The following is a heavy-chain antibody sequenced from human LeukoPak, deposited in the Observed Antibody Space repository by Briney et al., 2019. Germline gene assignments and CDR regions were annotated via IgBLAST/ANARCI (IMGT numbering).Heavy chain of an antibody. CDR2: IYHSGST. V-gene: IGHV4-30-2*01. CDR3: ARGATGAFDI. J-gene: IGHJ3*02. D-gene: IGHD1-26*01. Sequence: SETLSLTCAVSGGSISSGGYSWSWIRQPPGRGLEWIGYIYHSGSTYYNPSLKSRVTISVGRSKNQFSLKLSSVTAADTAVYYCARGATGAFDIWGQGTMVTVSS. CDR1: GGSISSGGYS.